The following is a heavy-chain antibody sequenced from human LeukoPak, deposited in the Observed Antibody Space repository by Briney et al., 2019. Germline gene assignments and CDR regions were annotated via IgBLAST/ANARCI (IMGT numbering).Heavy chain of an antibody. V-gene: IGHV3-73*01. CDR1: GFTFSGSA. J-gene: IGHJ4*02. CDR2: IRSKANNYAT. Sequence: GGSLKLSCVVSGFTFSGSAVHWVRQASGKGLEWVGRIRSKANNYATAYAASVKGRFTISRDDSKNTAYLQMNSLKTEDTAVYYCTGDNFDSSVKFDYWGQGTLVTVSS. D-gene: IGHD3-22*01. CDR3: TGDNFDSSVKFDY.